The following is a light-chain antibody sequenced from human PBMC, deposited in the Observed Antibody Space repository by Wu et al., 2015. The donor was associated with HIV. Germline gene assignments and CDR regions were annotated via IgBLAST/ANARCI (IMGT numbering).Light chain of an antibody. V-gene: IGKV3D-20*01. J-gene: IGKJ4*01. Sequence: EIVLTQSPATLSLSPGERATLSCGASQSVSSNSLAWYQQKPGLAPRLLIYDASGRATGIPDRFSGSGSGTDFTLTISRLEPEDFAVYYCQQYGGSLPVTFGGGTKVEDQT. CDR1: QSVSSNS. CDR3: QQYGGSLPVT. CDR2: DAS.